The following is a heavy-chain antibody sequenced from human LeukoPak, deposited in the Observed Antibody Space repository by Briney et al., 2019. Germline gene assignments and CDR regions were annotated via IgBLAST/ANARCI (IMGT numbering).Heavy chain of an antibody. J-gene: IGHJ6*02. CDR1: GFTFSSYA. Sequence: GGFLRLSCAASGFTFSSYAMHWVRQAPGKGLEWVAVISYDGSNKYYADSVKGRFTISRDNSKNMLYLQMNSLRAEDTAVYYCARGHITLYYYGMDVWGQGTTVTVSS. D-gene: IGHD2-21*01. CDR2: ISYDGSNK. V-gene: IGHV3-30-3*01. CDR3: ARGHITLYYYGMDV.